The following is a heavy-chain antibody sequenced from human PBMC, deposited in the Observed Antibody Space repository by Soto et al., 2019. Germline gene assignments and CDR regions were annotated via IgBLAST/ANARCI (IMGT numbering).Heavy chain of an antibody. Sequence: QVQLVQSGAEVKKPGSSVKVSCKDSGGTFSSYTISWVRQAPGQGLEWMGRIIPILGIANYAQKFQGRVTITADKSTSTAYMELSSLRSEDTAVYYCARSSGDILTGYYTPPPDYWGQGTLVTVSS. CDR1: GGTFSSYT. V-gene: IGHV1-69*02. D-gene: IGHD3-9*01. J-gene: IGHJ4*02. CDR2: IIPILGIA. CDR3: ARSSGDILTGYYTPPPDY.